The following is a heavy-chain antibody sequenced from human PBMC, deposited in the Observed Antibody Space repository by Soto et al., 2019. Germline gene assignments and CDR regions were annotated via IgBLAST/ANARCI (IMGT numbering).Heavy chain of an antibody. CDR3: AREFSMVVVAPGY. J-gene: IGHJ4*02. D-gene: IGHD3-22*01. CDR2: INAGNSDT. V-gene: IGHV1-3*01. Sequence: ASVMVTCKASGYTFTSYAMHWVRQAPGQRLEWMGWINAGNSDTKYSQKFQDRVTITSDTSASTAYMELSSLRSEDTAVYYCAREFSMVVVAPGYWGKGTLVTVAS. CDR1: GYTFTSYA.